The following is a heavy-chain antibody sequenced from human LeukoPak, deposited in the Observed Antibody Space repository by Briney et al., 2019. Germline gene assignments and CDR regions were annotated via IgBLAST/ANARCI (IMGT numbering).Heavy chain of an antibody. CDR1: GYSISSGYY. CDR3: ARDRSYGGRN. CDR2: IYSGDST. V-gene: IGHV3-53*01. D-gene: IGHD4-23*01. Sequence: ETLSLTCTVSGYSISSGYYWAWIRQPPGKGLEWVSVIYSGDSTYYADSVKGRFTISRDNSKNTLYLQMNSLRAEDTAVYYCARDRSYGGRNWGQGTLVTVPS. J-gene: IGHJ4*02.